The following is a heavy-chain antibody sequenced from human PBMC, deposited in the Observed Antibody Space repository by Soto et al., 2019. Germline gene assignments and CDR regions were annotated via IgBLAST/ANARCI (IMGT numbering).Heavy chain of an antibody. D-gene: IGHD6-19*01. CDR2: ISYDGSNK. CDR1: GFTFSSYG. Sequence: QVQLVESGGGVVQPGRSLRLSCAASGFTFSSYGMHWVRQAPGKGLEWVAVISYDGSNKYYADSVKGRFTISRDNSKNTLYLQMNSLRAKDTAVYYCAKAGGNSSGWYFDYWGQGTLVTVSS. J-gene: IGHJ4*02. CDR3: AKAGGNSSGWYFDY. V-gene: IGHV3-30*18.